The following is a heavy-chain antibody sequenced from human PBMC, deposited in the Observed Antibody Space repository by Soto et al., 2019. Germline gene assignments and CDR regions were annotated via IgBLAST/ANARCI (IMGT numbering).Heavy chain of an antibody. Sequence: SETLSLTCTVSGGSISSYYWSWIRQPPGKGLEWIGYIYYSGSTNYSPSLKSRVTISIDTSKNQFSLKLSSVTAADTAVYYCAREGEGDYIWGSYRPDAFDIWGQGTMVTVSS. V-gene: IGHV4-59*01. CDR2: IYYSGST. J-gene: IGHJ3*02. D-gene: IGHD3-16*02. CDR1: GGSISSYY. CDR3: AREGEGDYIWGSYRPDAFDI.